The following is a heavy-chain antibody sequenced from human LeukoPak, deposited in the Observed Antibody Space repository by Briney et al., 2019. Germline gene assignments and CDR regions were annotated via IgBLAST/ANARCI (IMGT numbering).Heavy chain of an antibody. CDR2: ITSSSSTI. J-gene: IGHJ4*02. CDR3: AKDPIAVAGYYFDY. D-gene: IGHD6-19*01. CDR1: GFTFSNYN. Sequence: GGSLRLSCAASGFTFSNYNMIWVRQAPGKGLECVSYITSSSSTIHYADSVKGRFTISRDNSKNTLYLQMNSLRAEDTAVYYCAKDPIAVAGYYFDYWGQGTLVTVSS. V-gene: IGHV3-48*01.